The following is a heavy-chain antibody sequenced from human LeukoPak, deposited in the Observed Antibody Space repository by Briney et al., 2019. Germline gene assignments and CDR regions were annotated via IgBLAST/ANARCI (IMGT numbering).Heavy chain of an antibody. V-gene: IGHV1-69*02. CDR3: AIVEAGCSSTSCYDY. CDR1: GGTFSSYT. D-gene: IGHD2-2*01. CDR2: IIPILGIA. J-gene: IGHJ4*02. Sequence: SVKVSCKASGGTFSSYTISWVRQAPGQGLEWMGRIIPILGIANYAQKFQGRATITADKSTSTAYMELSSLRSEDTAVYYCAIVEAGCSSTSCYDYWGQGTLVTVSS.